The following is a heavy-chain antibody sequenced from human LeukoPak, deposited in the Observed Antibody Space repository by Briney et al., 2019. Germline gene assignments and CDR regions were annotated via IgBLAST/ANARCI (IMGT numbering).Heavy chain of an antibody. V-gene: IGHV1-24*01. Sequence: ASVKVSCKVSGYTLTELSMHWVRQAPGKGLEWMGGFDPEDGETIYAQKFRGRVTMTEDTSTDTAYMELSSLRSEDTAVYYCATGQWLRKRIFDYWGQGTLVTVSS. CDR1: GYTLTELS. CDR2: FDPEDGET. D-gene: IGHD5-12*01. J-gene: IGHJ4*02. CDR3: ATGQWLRKRIFDY.